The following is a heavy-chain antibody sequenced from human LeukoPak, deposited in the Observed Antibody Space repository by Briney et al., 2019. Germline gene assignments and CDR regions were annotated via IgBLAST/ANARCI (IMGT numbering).Heavy chain of an antibody. Sequence: GGSLRLSCAASEFTVSSNYMSWVRQAPGKGLEWVANIKQDGSEKYYVDSVKGRFTISRDNAKNSLYLQMNSLRAEDTAVYYCATMPGYSYGHEVYWGQGTLVTVSS. CDR3: ATMPGYSYGHEVY. J-gene: IGHJ4*02. D-gene: IGHD5-18*01. V-gene: IGHV3-7*05. CDR2: IKQDGSEK. CDR1: EFTVSSNY.